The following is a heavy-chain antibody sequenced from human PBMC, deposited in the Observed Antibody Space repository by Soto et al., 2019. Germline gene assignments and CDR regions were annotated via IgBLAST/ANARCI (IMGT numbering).Heavy chain of an antibody. CDR2: IYYSGST. Sequence: ASETLSLTCTVSGGSISSYYWSWIRQPPGKGLEWIGYIYYSGSTNYNPSLKSRVTISVDASKNQFSLKLSSVTAADTAVYYCARRMGNYYMDVWGKGTTVTVSS. D-gene: IGHD1-26*01. CDR3: ARRMGNYYMDV. V-gene: IGHV4-59*08. J-gene: IGHJ6*03. CDR1: GGSISSYY.